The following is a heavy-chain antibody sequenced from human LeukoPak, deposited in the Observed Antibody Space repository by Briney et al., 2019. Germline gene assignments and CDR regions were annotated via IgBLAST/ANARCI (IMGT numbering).Heavy chain of an antibody. Sequence: SGGSLRLSCTVSGFSVSNSGMSWVRQAPGKGLELISAIGVDGETALYADSVKGRFIISRDNSKNTLYLQMSSLRAEDTAVYYCAQGYLSGWYPHWGQGSLVSVSS. D-gene: IGHD6-19*01. CDR3: AQGYLSGWYPH. CDR2: IGVDGETA. CDR1: GFSVSNSG. V-gene: IGHV3-23*01. J-gene: IGHJ4*02.